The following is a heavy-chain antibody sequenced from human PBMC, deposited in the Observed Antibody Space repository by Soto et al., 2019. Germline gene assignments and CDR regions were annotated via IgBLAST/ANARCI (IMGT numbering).Heavy chain of an antibody. Sequence: QEQLVQSGAEVKKPGASVKVSCKASGYTFTDFDITWVRQATGQGLEWVGWMNPRSGNTGFSEKSEGRVTVPRDISLTTAYRELSDLTSEATSVYFCARGGALTAGYYYCYMDVWGSGTAVTVSS. D-gene: IGHD2-21*02. CDR2: MNPRSGNT. CDR3: ARGGALTAGYYYCYMDV. J-gene: IGHJ6*03. V-gene: IGHV1-8*01. CDR1: GYTFTDFD.